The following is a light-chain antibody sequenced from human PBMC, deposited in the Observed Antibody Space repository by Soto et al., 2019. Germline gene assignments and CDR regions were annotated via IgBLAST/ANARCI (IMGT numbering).Light chain of an antibody. CDR1: QGISNR. CDR2: QAS. Sequence: DVQMTQSPSTLSASVGDRVTITCRACQGISNRLAWYQQKPGKAPKLLIYQASSLKSGVPSRFGGSGSGTEFTLTITSLQPDDFATYYCQQYNSHWTFGQGTKVDIK. CDR3: QQYNSHWT. V-gene: IGKV1-5*03. J-gene: IGKJ1*01.